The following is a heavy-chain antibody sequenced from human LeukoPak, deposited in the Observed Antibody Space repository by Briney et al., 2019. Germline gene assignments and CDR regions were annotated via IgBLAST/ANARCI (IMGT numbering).Heavy chain of an antibody. D-gene: IGHD5-18*01. J-gene: IGHJ4*02. CDR1: GGSITSSSYF. V-gene: IGHV4-39*01. CDR2: IYYSGST. CDR3: ARPGVFRDFSYGLYEFDY. Sequence: SETLSLTCTVSGGSITSSSYFWGWIRQPPGKGLEWIGSIYYSGSTYYNPSLESRVTIYVDTANNQFSLKLSSVTAADTAVYYCARPGVFRDFSYGLYEFDYWGQGILVTVSS.